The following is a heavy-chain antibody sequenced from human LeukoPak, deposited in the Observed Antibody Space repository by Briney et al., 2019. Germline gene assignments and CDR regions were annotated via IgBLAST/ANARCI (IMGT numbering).Heavy chain of an antibody. CDR3: ARDRYYVPDY. CDR2: ITSDGRTT. CDR1: GFPFSSYS. D-gene: IGHD3-16*01. V-gene: IGHV3-74*01. J-gene: IGHJ4*02. Sequence: GGSLRLSCAASGFPFSSYSMNWVRQAPGRGLVWVSRITSDGRTTIYADSVKGRFSISRDNSKNTLFLQMNSLRADDTAVYYCARDRYYVPDYWGQGTLVTVSS.